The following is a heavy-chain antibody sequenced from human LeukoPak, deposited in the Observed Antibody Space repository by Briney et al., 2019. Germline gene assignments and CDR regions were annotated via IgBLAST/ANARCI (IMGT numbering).Heavy chain of an antibody. CDR3: ARESIFGVVTQYYFDY. D-gene: IGHD3-3*01. CDR2: ISSSGSTI. V-gene: IGHV3-48*03. CDR1: GFIFSSYE. Sequence: PGGSLRLSCAASGFIFSSYEMNWVRQAPGKGLEWVSYISSSGSTIYYADSVKGRFTISRDNAKNSLYLQMNSLRAEDTAVYYCARESIFGVVTQYYFDYWGQGTLVTVSS. J-gene: IGHJ4*02.